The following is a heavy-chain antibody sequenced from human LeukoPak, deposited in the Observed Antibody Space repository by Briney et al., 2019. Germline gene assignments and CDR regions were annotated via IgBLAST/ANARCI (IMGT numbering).Heavy chain of an antibody. CDR1: EFTFSDYY. D-gene: IGHD1-26*01. CDR2: ISGNGGST. Sequence: PGGSLRLSCAASEFTFSDYYMTWIRQAPGKGLEWVSAISGNGGSTYYADSVKGRFTISRDNSKNTLYLQMNSLRAEDTAVYYCAKGRGSYYGLDYWGQGTLVTVSS. CDR3: AKGRGSYYGLDY. J-gene: IGHJ4*02. V-gene: IGHV3-23*01.